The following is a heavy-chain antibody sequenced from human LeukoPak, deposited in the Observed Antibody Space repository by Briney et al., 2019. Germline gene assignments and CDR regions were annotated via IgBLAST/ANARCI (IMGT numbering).Heavy chain of an antibody. CDR1: GFTFSSYG. D-gene: IGHD1-1*01. V-gene: IGHV3-33*03. Sequence: GGSLRLSCAASGFTFSSYGMHWVRQAPGKGLEWVAVIWYDGSNKYYADSVKGRFTISRDNAKNTLYLQMNSLRAEDTAVYYCALITGKRDFGYWGQGTPVTVSS. J-gene: IGHJ4*02. CDR3: ALITGKRDFGY. CDR2: IWYDGSNK.